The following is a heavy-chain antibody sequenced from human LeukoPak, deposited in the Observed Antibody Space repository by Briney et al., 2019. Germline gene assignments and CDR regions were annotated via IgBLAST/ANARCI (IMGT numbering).Heavy chain of an antibody. V-gene: IGHV1-2*02. CDR3: AREEGYCSSTSCHIDY. Sequence: ASVKVSCKASGYTFTAYYMHWVRQAPGQGLEWMGWINPNSGGTNYAQKFQGRVTMTRDTSISTAYMELSRLRSDDTALYYCAREEGYCSSTSCHIDYWGQGTLVTASS. D-gene: IGHD2-2*01. CDR2: INPNSGGT. CDR1: GYTFTAYY. J-gene: IGHJ4*02.